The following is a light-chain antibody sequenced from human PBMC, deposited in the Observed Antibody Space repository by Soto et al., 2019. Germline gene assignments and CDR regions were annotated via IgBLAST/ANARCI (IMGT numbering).Light chain of an antibody. V-gene: IGKV2-28*01. CDR1: QSLLHSLGHNY. Sequence: DLVMTQSPLSLPVTPGEPASISCRSSQSLLHSLGHNYLDWYLQKPGQSPQLLIYLGSNRASGVPDRFSGSGSGTDFTLKISSVEAEDVGVYYCMQALQTPRTFGQGTKLEIK. CDR2: LGS. J-gene: IGKJ2*01. CDR3: MQALQTPRT.